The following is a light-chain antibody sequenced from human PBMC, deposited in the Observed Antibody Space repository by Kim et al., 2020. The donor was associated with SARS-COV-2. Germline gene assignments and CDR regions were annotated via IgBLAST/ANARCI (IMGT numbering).Light chain of an antibody. CDR3: QSYNRDNVI. J-gene: IGLJ2*01. CDR1: SGSIDDNY. V-gene: IGLV6-57*03. Sequence: GKTGTISCTRSSGSIDDNYVHWYQQRPGGVPTTVIYEDDQRPSGVSDRFSGSIDNSSNSASLTISGLRTEDEADYYCQSYNRDNVIFGGGTQLTVL. CDR2: EDD.